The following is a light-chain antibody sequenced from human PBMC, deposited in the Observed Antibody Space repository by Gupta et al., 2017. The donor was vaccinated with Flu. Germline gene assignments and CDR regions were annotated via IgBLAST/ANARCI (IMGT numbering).Light chain of an antibody. CDR2: FAS. V-gene: IGKV1-16*01. CDR1: KGSRNY. J-gene: IGKJ2*01. Sequence: PSPRWASVGDSVTSTCRASKGSRNYLGWFQQKPGKAPTPLIYFASNLESGVPSRFSGSGSGTEFTLKISSLEAEDFGAYYWQQNNRNPYTFGQGTKLEIK. CDR3: QQNNRNPYT.